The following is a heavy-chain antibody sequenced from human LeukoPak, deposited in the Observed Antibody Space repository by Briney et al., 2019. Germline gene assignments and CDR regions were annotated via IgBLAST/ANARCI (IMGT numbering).Heavy chain of an antibody. D-gene: IGHD4-17*01. V-gene: IGHV1-69*13. CDR1: GGTFSSYA. CDR3: ARDLPDDYGDYGNDY. Sequence: SVKVSCKASGGTFSSYAISWVRQAPGQGLEWMGGIIPIFGTANYAQKFQGRVTITADESTSTAYMELSSLRSEDTAVYYCARDLPDDYGDYGNDYWGQGTLVTVSS. J-gene: IGHJ4*02. CDR2: IIPIFGTA.